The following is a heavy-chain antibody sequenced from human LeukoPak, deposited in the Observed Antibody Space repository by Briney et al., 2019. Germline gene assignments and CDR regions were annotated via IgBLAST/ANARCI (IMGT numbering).Heavy chain of an antibody. D-gene: IGHD2-2*01. Sequence: ASEALSLTCAVYGGSFSGYYWSWIRQPPGKGLEWIGEINHSGSTNYNPSLKSRVTISVDTSKNQFSLKLSSVTAADTAVYYRARQRGLPYIDYWGQGTLVTVSS. V-gene: IGHV4-34*01. CDR1: GGSFSGYY. CDR3: ARQRGLPYIDY. J-gene: IGHJ4*02. CDR2: INHSGST.